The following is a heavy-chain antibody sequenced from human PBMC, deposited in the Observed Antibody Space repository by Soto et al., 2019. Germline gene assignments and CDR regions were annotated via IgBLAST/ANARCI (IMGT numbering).Heavy chain of an antibody. J-gene: IGHJ3*02. CDR3: ARVGKNAAGDRDYHYAFDI. CDR2: INSDGSST. V-gene: IGHV3-74*01. CDR1: GFTFSSYW. D-gene: IGHD7-27*01. Sequence: GGSLRLSCAASGFTFSSYWMHWVRQAPGKGLVWVSRINSDGSSTSYADSVKGRFTISRDNAKNTLYLQMNSLRAEDTAVYYCARVGKNAAGDRDYHYAFDIWGQGTMVTVSS.